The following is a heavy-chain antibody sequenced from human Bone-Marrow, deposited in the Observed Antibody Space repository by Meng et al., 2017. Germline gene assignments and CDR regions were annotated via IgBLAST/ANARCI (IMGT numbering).Heavy chain of an antibody. CDR1: GFTFSSYW. CDR3: ARGRRRPGDFDI. Sequence: GGSLRLSCAASGFTFSSYWMSWVRQAPGKGLEWVANIKQEGSEKYYVGSLKGRFTISRDNAKNSLYLEMNSLRAEDTAVYYCARGRRRPGDFDIWGPGTMVTVSS. J-gene: IGHJ3*02. D-gene: IGHD2-21*01. V-gene: IGHV3-7*01. CDR2: IKQEGSEK.